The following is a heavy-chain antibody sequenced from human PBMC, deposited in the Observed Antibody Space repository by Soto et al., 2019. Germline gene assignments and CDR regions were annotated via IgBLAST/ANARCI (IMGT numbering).Heavy chain of an antibody. CDR3: ASFPYCSGGSCYLIDY. CDR2: IYHSGST. D-gene: IGHD2-15*01. J-gene: IGHJ4*02. CDR1: GGSISSSNW. Sequence: SETLSLTCAVSGGSISSSNWWSWVRQPPGKGLEWIGEIYHSGSTNYNPSLKSRVTISVDTSKNQFSLKLSSVTAADTAVYYCASFPYCSGGSCYLIDYWGQGTLVTVSS. V-gene: IGHV4-4*02.